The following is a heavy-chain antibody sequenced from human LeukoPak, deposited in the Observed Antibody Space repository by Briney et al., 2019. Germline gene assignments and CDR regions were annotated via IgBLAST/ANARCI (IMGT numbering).Heavy chain of an antibody. D-gene: IGHD3-10*01. CDR3: TTSLAGAFRANYYYGMDV. J-gene: IGHJ6*02. CDR2: IKSKTDGGTT. Sequence: GGSLRLSCAASGFTFSNAWMNWVRQAPGKGLEWVGRIKSKTDGGTTDYAAPVKGRFTISRDDSKNTLYLQMNSLKTEDTAVYYCTTSLAGAFRANYYYGMDVWGQGTTVTVSS. CDR1: GFTFSNAW. V-gene: IGHV3-15*07.